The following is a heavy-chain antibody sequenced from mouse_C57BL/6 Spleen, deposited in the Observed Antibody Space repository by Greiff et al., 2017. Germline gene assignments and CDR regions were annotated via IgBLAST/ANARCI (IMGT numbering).Heavy chain of an antibody. CDR3: ARVIYYYGSSPMDY. Sequence: EVKLVESGGGLVQPGGSLKLSCAASGFTFSDYYMYWVRQTPEKRLEWVAYISNGGGSTYYPDTVKGRFTISRDNAKNTLYLQMSRLKSEDTAMYYCARVIYYYGSSPMDYWGQGTSVTVSS. J-gene: IGHJ4*01. V-gene: IGHV5-12*01. CDR1: GFTFSDYY. D-gene: IGHD1-1*01. CDR2: ISNGGGST.